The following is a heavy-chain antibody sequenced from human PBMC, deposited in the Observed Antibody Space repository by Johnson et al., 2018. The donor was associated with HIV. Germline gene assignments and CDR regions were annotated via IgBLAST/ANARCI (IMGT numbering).Heavy chain of an antibody. D-gene: IGHD1-20*01. J-gene: IGHJ3*01. V-gene: IGHV3-30*04. CDR3: TRSHTWNYLDAFDF. CDR2: ISSDGTTT. CDR1: GITFSDYA. Sequence: QVQLVESGGGVVQPGGSLRLSCAASGITFSDYAMHWVRQAPGKGLEWVAVISSDGTTTYDADSVQGRFTISRDNSNNTLYLQMNSLRSEDTAMYFCTRSHTWNYLDAFDFWGQGTMVTVSS.